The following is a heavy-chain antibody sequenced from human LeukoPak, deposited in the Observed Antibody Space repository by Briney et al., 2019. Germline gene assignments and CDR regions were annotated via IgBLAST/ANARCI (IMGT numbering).Heavy chain of an antibody. CDR1: GFTFSSYA. Sequence: GGSLRLSCAASGFTFSSYAMHWVRQAPGKGLEWVAVISYDGSNKYYADSVKGRFTISRDNSKNTPYLQMNSLRAEDTAVYYCARDEEGPRITMVRGVMGYWGQGTLVTVSS. CDR2: ISYDGSNK. J-gene: IGHJ4*02. CDR3: ARDEEGPRITMVRGVMGY. D-gene: IGHD3-10*01. V-gene: IGHV3-30*04.